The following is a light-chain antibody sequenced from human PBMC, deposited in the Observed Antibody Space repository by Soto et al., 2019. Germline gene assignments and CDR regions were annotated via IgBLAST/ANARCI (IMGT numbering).Light chain of an antibody. J-gene: IGKJ1*01. CDR2: GAS. Sequence: EIVLTQSPGTLSLSPGERATLSCRASQSVSSSYLAWYQQKPGQAPRLLIYGASNRATGIPDRFSGSGSGTDFTLTISRLEPEDFAVYYWQQYKTFGQGTKVDIK. CDR3: QQYKT. CDR1: QSVSSSY. V-gene: IGKV3-20*01.